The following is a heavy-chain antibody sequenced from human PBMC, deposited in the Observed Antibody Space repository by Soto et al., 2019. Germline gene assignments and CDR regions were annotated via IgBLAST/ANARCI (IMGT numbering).Heavy chain of an antibody. J-gene: IGHJ3*02. Sequence: WGSLRLSCAASGFTFSSYAMSWVRQAPGKGLEWVSAISGSGGSTYYADSVKGRFTISRDNSKNTLYLQMNSLRAEDTAVYYCATSISGYSSGWYRFFAFDIWGQGTMVTVSS. V-gene: IGHV3-23*01. CDR2: ISGSGGST. CDR1: GFTFSSYA. CDR3: ATSISGYSSGWYRFFAFDI. D-gene: IGHD6-19*01.